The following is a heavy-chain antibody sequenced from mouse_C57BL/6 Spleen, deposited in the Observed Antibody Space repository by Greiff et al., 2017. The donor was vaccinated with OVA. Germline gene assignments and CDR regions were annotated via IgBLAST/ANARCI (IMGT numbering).Heavy chain of an antibody. V-gene: IGHV1-55*01. J-gene: IGHJ4*01. D-gene: IGHD3-3*01. CDR1: GYTFTSYW. CDR3: ARRGPDPDY. Sequence: QVQLQQPGAELVKPGASVKMSCKASGYTFTSYWITWVKQRPGQGLEWIGDLYPGSGSTNYNEKFKSKATLTVATSSSTAYKQLSSLTSEDSAVYYCARRGPDPDYWGQGTSVTVSS. CDR2: LYPGSGST.